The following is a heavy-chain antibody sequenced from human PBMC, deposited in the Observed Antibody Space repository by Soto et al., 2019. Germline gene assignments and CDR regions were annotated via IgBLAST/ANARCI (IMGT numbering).Heavy chain of an antibody. V-gene: IGHV4-39*01. CDR3: ARTGTPYYYYGMDV. D-gene: IGHD1-1*01. CDR2: IYYSGST. CDR1: GGSISSSSYY. J-gene: IGHJ6*02. Sequence: SETLSLTCTVSGGSISSSSYYWGWIRQPPGKGLEWIGSIYYSGSTYYNPSLKSRVTISVDTSKNQFSLKLSSVTAADTAVYYCARTGTPYYYYGMDVWGQGATVTVSS.